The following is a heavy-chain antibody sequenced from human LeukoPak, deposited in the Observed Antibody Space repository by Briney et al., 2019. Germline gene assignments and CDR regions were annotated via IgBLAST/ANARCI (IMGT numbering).Heavy chain of an antibody. D-gene: IGHD6-6*01. CDR1: GVSISSSY. Sequence: SETLSLTCAVSGVSISSSYWSWIRQPPGKGLGWIGYIYYSGNTNYNPSLKSRVAMSIDTSKNQFSLKLTSVTAADTALYYCARDGSGSSADVWGKGTSVTVSS. J-gene: IGHJ6*04. CDR2: IYYSGNT. CDR3: ARDGSGSSADV. V-gene: IGHV4-59*01.